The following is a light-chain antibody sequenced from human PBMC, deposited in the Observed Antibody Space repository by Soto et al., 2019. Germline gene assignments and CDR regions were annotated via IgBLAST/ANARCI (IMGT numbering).Light chain of an antibody. CDR1: RSVSSY. CDR2: DAS. J-gene: IGKJ1*01. CDR3: HYYDKWPPGT. Sequence: IVMTQSPTTLSVSPWERATLSCRASRSVSSYLAWYQQKPGQAPRLLIFDASARAVDIPGRFSGSKSGTEFTLTISSLQPEDFAVYYCHYYDKWPPGTFGQGTKVDIK. V-gene: IGKV3D-15*01.